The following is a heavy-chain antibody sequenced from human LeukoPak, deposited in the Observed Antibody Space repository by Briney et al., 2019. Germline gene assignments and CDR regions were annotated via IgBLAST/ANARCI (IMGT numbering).Heavy chain of an antibody. CDR2: INTDGSNT. CDR3: ARNAYRLGPGYYYYMDV. D-gene: IGHD1-14*01. Sequence: GGSLRLSCAASGFTFSSYWMHWVRQVPGKGLVWVSHINTDGSNTNYADSVKGRFTISRDNAKNTLYLQMNSLRAEDTAVYYCARNAYRLGPGYYYYMDVWGKGTTVTVSS. J-gene: IGHJ6*03. CDR1: GFTFSSYW. V-gene: IGHV3-74*01.